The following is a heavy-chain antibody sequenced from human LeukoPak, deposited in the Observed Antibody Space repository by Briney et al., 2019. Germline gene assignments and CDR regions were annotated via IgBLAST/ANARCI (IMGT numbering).Heavy chain of an antibody. D-gene: IGHD3-22*01. CDR2: IYYNGST. CDR1: GGSISSYY. Sequence: PSETLSLTCTVSGGSISSYYWSWIRQPPGKGLEWIGYIYYNGSTNYNPSLKSRVTISVDTSKNQFSLKLSSVTAADTAVYYCARLNSKSDSSGYQNFFDYWGQGTLVTVSS. V-gene: IGHV4-59*01. J-gene: IGHJ4*02. CDR3: ARLNSKSDSSGYQNFFDY.